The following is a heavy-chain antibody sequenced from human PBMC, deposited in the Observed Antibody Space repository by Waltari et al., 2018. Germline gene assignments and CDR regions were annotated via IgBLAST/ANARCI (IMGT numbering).Heavy chain of an antibody. D-gene: IGHD2-15*01. J-gene: IGHJ4*02. CDR3: ARDAYGGGSFFDF. CDR1: GFSFRGYG. V-gene: IGHV3-33*01. CDR2: MWYDGSNE. Sequence: QVQLVESGGGVVQPGRSLRVSCAACGFSFRGYGMHWVRQAPGKGLEWVAVMWYDGSNEYYADSVKGRFTISRDNSKNTLYMQMNSLRAEDTAVYFCARDAYGGGSFFDFWGQGILVTVAS.